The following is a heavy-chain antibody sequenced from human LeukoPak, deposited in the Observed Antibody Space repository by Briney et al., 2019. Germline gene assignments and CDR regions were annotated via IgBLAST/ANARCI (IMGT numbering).Heavy chain of an antibody. V-gene: IGHV1-69*06. J-gene: IGHJ3*02. Sequence: GASVKVSRKASGGTFSSYPISWVRQAPGQGLEWMGGIIPMFDTADFAQKFQGRVTITADTSTSTAYMQLSSLRSEDTAVYYCARARSGPYGSGSLDAFDIWGQGTMVTVSS. D-gene: IGHD3-10*01. CDR2: IIPMFDTA. CDR3: ARARSGPYGSGSLDAFDI. CDR1: GGTFSSYP.